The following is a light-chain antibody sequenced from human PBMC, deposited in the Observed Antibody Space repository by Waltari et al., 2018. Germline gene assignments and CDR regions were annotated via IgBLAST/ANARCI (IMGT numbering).Light chain of an antibody. CDR3: QQYYGTPPT. CDR2: WAS. Sequence: ILMTQFPDSLAVSLGERASINCKSSQSILYSSNNKNYLAWYQQKPGQSPKLLIYWASTRESGVPDRFSGSGSGTDFTLTISSLQAEDVAVYYCQQYYGTPPTFGRGTKVEIK. CDR1: QSILYSSNNKNY. J-gene: IGKJ1*01. V-gene: IGKV4-1*01.